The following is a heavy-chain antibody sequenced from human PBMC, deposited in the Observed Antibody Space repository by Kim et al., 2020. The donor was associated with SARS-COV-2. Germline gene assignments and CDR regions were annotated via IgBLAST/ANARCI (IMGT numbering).Heavy chain of an antibody. J-gene: IGHJ5*02. CDR2: INHSGST. V-gene: IGHV4-34*01. CDR3: ARGRRSSGWYSYNWFDP. Sequence: SETLSLTCAVYGGSFSGYYWSWIRQPPGKGLEWIGEINHSGSTNYNPSLKSRVTISVDTSKNQFSLKLSSVTAADTAVYYCARGRRSSGWYSYNWFDPWGQGTLVTVSS. CDR1: GGSFSGYY. D-gene: IGHD6-19*01.